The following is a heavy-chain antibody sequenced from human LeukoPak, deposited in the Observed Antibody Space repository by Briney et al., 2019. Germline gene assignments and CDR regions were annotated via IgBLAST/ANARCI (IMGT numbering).Heavy chain of an antibody. CDR2: ISAYNGNT. Sequence: ASVKVSCKASGYTFTSYGISWVRQAPGQGLEWMGWISAYNGNTNYAQKLQGRVTMTTDTSTSTAYMELRSLRSDDTAVYYCARVYSNYDRTYYMDVWGKGTTVTVSS. V-gene: IGHV1-18*01. CDR3: ARVYSNYDRTYYMDV. D-gene: IGHD4-11*01. CDR1: GYTFTSYG. J-gene: IGHJ6*03.